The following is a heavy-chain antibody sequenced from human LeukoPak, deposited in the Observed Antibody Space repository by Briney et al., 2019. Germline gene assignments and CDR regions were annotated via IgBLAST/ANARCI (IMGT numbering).Heavy chain of an antibody. J-gene: IGHJ4*02. D-gene: IGHD3-22*01. CDR3: ARDYYDSSGSIDY. CDR2: IKQDGSEK. CDR1: GFTFNSYW. V-gene: IGHV3-7*01. Sequence: GGSLRLSCAASGFTFNSYWMSWVRQAPGKGLEWVAIIKQDGSEKYYVDSVKGRFIISRDNAQNSLYLQMNSLRAEDTAVYYCARDYYDSSGSIDYWGQGTLVTVSS.